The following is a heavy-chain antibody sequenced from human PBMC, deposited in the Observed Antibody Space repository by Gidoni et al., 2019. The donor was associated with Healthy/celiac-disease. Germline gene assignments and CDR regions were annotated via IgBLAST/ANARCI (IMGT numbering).Heavy chain of an antibody. V-gene: IGHV3-23*01. J-gene: IGHJ4*02. CDR1: GFTFSSYA. CDR3: AKDRSGWTSGYYRYYFDY. CDR2: ISGSGGST. D-gene: IGHD3-22*01. Sequence: EVQLLESGGGLVQPGASLRLSCAASGFTFSSYAMSWGRQAQGKGLEWVAAISGSGGSTYYADSVKGRFTISRDNSKNTLYLQMNSLRAEDTAVYYCAKDRSGWTSGYYRYYFDYWGQGTLVTVSS.